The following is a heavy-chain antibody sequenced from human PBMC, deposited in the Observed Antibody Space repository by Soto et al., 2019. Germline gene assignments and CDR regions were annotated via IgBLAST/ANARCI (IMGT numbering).Heavy chain of an antibody. CDR2: IHYGGDP. J-gene: IGHJ6*02. CDR3: ARDHRLLTPAKDTVFYGMHV. CDR1: DADIGSGGCF. V-gene: IGHV4-31*02. Sequence: LSLTRFVRDADIGSGGCFSNWTRQHPGKGLEWIGYIHYGGDPYYNPALKSRVTISLDTSKSQFSLKLSSVTAADTAVYYCARDHRLLTPAKDTVFYGMHVWRPADPVT.